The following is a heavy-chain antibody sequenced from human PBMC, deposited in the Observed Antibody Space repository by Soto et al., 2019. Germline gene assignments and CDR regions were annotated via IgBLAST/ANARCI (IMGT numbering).Heavy chain of an antibody. J-gene: IGHJ4*02. D-gene: IGHD2-2*01. CDR2: ISSSVSYI. V-gene: IGHV3-21*01. CDR1: EFTFSTYT. Sequence: EVQLVESGGGLVKPGGSLRLSCAASEFTFSTYTMTWVRQAPGKGLEWVSSISSSVSYIYYADSLKARFTISRDNAKNSLYLQMNSLRAEDTAVYYCAGVMGSYQLLSPSDYWGQGTLVTVSS. CDR3: AGVMGSYQLLSPSDY.